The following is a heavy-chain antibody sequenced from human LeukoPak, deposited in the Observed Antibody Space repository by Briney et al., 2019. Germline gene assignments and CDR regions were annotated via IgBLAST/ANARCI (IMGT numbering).Heavy chain of an antibody. V-gene: IGHV4-59*08. Sequence: SETLSLTCTVSGGSISSFYWSWIRQPPGKGLEWIAYIHYSGSTNYNPSLKSRVTISVDTSKNQFSLKLNSVTAADTAVYHCARHDHRGGAFDIWGQGTMVTVSS. CDR3: ARHDHRGGAFDI. CDR2: IHYSGST. D-gene: IGHD1-14*01. CDR1: GGSISSFY. J-gene: IGHJ3*02.